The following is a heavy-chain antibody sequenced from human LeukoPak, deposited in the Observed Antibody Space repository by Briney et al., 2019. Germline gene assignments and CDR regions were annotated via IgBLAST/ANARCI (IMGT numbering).Heavy chain of an antibody. Sequence: GGSLRLSCAASGFTFSSYAMTWVRQAPGKGLEWVSTISSSGYSTYYADSVKGRFTISRDNSKNTLYLQMNSLRAEDTAVYYCASAAGKIGGWFDPWGQGTLVTVSS. CDR3: ASAAGKIGGWFDP. CDR2: ISSSGYST. CDR1: GFTFSSYA. D-gene: IGHD6-13*01. J-gene: IGHJ5*02. V-gene: IGHV3-23*01.